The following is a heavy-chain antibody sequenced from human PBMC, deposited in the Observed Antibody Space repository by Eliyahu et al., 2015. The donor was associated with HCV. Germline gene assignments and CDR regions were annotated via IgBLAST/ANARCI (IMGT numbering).Heavy chain of an antibody. CDR1: GDSISNYF. J-gene: IGHJ4*02. Sequence: QVHLQESGPGVVKPSETLSLTCSVXGDSISNYFWSWIRQFPGKGLEWIGYVYSRGSANYNPSLKSRVTISVDTSKNEISLRLTSVIVADTAIYYCVKSEIRLGETLDDWGQGTPVTVSS. CDR3: VKSEIRLGETLDD. D-gene: IGHD3-16*01. V-gene: IGHV4-59*13. CDR2: VYSRGSA.